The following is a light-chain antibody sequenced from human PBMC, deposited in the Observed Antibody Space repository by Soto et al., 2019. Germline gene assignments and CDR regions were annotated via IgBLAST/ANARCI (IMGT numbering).Light chain of an antibody. CDR1: QSLVYSDGNTY. J-gene: IGKJ4*01. V-gene: IGKV2-30*01. CDR3: MQGTHWPPVLT. CDR2: QVS. Sequence: VVMTQSPLSLSVILGQPASIYYRPSQSLVYSDGNTYLSWLQQRPGQSPRRLIYQVSNRDFGGADSFSRSGSGTDFTLRISRVEDEDVGVYYCMQGTHWPPVLTFGGGTKVEIK.